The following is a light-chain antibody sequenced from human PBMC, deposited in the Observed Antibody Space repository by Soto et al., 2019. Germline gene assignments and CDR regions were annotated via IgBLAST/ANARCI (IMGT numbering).Light chain of an antibody. CDR2: GAS. V-gene: IGKV3-20*01. J-gene: IGKJ2*01. CDR1: QSVSNSY. CDR3: QQYGSSPPYT. Sequence: EIVLTQSPGTLSLSPGERATLSCRASQSVSNSYLAWYQQKSGQAPRLLIYGASSRATGIPDRFSGSGSGTDFTLTITRLEPEDFAVYYCQQYGSSPPYTFGQGTKLEIK.